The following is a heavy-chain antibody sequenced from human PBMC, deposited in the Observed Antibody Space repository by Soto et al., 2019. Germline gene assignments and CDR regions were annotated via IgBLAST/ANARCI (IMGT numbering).Heavy chain of an antibody. CDR3: ARTRDDYYDSSGYYDDDAFDI. CDR1: GGSISSSNW. V-gene: IGHV4-4*02. CDR2: IYHSGST. J-gene: IGHJ3*02. Sequence: GTLSLTCAVSGGSISSSNWWSWVRQPPGKGLEWIGEIYHSGSTNYNPSLKSRVTISVDKSKNQFSLKLSSVTAADTAVYYCARTRDDYYDSSGYYDDDAFDIWGQGTMVTVSS. D-gene: IGHD3-22*01.